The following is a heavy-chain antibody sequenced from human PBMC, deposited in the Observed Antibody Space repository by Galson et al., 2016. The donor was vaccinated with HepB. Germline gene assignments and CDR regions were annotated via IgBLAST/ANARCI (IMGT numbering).Heavy chain of an antibody. CDR1: GGSFSGYS. J-gene: IGHJ3*02. V-gene: IGHV4-34*01. Sequence: SETLSLTCAVYGGSFSGYSWSWIRQPPGKGLEWIGEINHSGSTNYNSSLKSRVTMSVDRSKNQFSLKLESVTAADTAVYYCASCGYNGYGYAFDIWGQGTMVTVSS. CDR2: INHSGST. CDR3: ASCGYNGYGYAFDI. D-gene: IGHD5-12*01.